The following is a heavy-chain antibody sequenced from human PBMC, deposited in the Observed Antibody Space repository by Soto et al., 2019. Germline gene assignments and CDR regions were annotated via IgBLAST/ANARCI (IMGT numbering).Heavy chain of an antibody. J-gene: IGHJ4*02. D-gene: IGHD2-15*01. CDR3: ARAGWYRFDY. V-gene: IGHV3-74*01. CDR1: GFTFSSYW. Sequence: DVQLVESGGGLAQPGGSLRLSCVGSGFTFSSYWMHWVRQAPGKGLVWVSRINADGSTTNYADSVKGRFTVSRDNAKNTVYLQMNSLRDEDTAVYFCARAGWYRFDYWGQGTLRTVSP. CDR2: INADGSTT.